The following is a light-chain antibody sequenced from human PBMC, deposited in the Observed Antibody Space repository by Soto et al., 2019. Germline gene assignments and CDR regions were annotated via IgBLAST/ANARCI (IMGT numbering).Light chain of an antibody. CDR2: KAS. J-gene: IGKJ1*01. CDR3: QHYNSYSEA. V-gene: IGKV1-5*03. Sequence: DIQMTQSPSTLSASVGDRVTIPCRASQSLRGWLAWYQQRPGKAPKLLIYKASTLKSGVPSRFSGSGSGTEFALTISSLQPDDFATYYCQHYNSYSEAFGQGTKVDIK. CDR1: QSLRGW.